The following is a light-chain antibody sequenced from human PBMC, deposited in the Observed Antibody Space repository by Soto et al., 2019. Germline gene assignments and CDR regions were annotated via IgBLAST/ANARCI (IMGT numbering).Light chain of an antibody. V-gene: IGLV2-11*01. Sequence: QSALTQPRSVSGSPGQSVTISCTGTSSDVGGYNYVSWYQQHPGKAPKLMIYDVSKRPSGVPDRFSGSKSGNTASLTISGLQAEDEADYHCAAWDDSLSGQVFGGGTKLTVL. CDR2: DVS. J-gene: IGLJ3*02. CDR3: AAWDDSLSGQV. CDR1: SSDVGGYNY.